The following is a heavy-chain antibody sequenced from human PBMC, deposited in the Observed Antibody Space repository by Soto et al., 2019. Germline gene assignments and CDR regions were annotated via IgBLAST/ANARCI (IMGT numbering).Heavy chain of an antibody. J-gene: IGHJ6*02. CDR3: AKDSSWEASYYYYGMDV. V-gene: IGHV3-30*18. D-gene: IGHD1-26*01. CDR2: ISYDGSNK. CDR1: GFTFSSYG. Sequence: GGSLRLSCAASGFTFSSYGMHWVRQAPGKGLEWVAVISYDGSNKYYADSVKGRFTISRDNSKNTLYLQMNSLRAEDTAVYYCAKDSSWEASYYYYGMDVWGQGTTVTVSS.